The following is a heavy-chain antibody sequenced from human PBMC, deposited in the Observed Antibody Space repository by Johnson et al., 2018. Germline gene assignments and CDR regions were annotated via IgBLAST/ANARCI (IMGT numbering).Heavy chain of an antibody. D-gene: IGHD3-22*01. CDR3: IYDSSGPALAFDI. Sequence: QVQLVESGGGVVQPGRSXRLSCAASGFTFSSYGMHWVRQAPGKGLEWVAVIWYDGSNKYYADSVKGRFTISRDNSKNTLYLQMNSLRAEDTAVYYCIYDSSGPALAFDIWGQGTMVTVSS. J-gene: IGHJ3*02. CDR1: GFTFSSYG. CDR2: IWYDGSNK. V-gene: IGHV3-33*01.